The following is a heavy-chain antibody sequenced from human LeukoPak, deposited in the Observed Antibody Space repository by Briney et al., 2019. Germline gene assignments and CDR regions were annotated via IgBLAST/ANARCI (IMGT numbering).Heavy chain of an antibody. CDR3: AKDGTGTTRINWFDP. J-gene: IGHJ5*02. V-gene: IGHV3-74*01. CDR2: IRGDGSDA. Sequence: GGSLRLSCAASGFSFSETWMHWVRQVPGRGLIWVSRIRGDGSDARYAESVKGRFTISRDNAENTLYLQMNSLRAEDTAVYYCAKDGTGTTRINWFDPWGQGTLVTVSS. D-gene: IGHD1-7*01. CDR1: GFSFSETW.